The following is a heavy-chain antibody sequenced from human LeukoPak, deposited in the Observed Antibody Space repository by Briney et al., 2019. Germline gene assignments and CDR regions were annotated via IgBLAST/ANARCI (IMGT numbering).Heavy chain of an antibody. J-gene: IGHJ3*02. CDR2: MNPKSENT. Sequence: ASVKVSCKASGYTFSSYDINWVRQAPGQGLEWMGWMNPKSENTGYAQEFQGRVAMTRDTSITTAYMELSSLISDDTAVYYCARGGTIYDTILEDPFDIWGQGTMVTVSS. CDR3: ARGGTIYDTILEDPFDI. D-gene: IGHD3-22*01. CDR1: GYTFSSYD. V-gene: IGHV1-8*01.